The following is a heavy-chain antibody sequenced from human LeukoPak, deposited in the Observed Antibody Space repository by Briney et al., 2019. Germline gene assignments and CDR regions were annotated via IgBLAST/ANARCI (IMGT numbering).Heavy chain of an antibody. Sequence: GGSLRLSCAASGFTFSSYSMNWVRQAPGKGLEWVSSISSSSSYIYYADSVKGRFTISRDNAKNSLYLQMNSLRAEDTAVYYCARDWVGDCSGGSCYYFDYWGRGTLVTVSS. CDR1: GFTFSSYS. D-gene: IGHD2-15*01. V-gene: IGHV3-21*01. J-gene: IGHJ4*02. CDR3: ARDWVGDCSGGSCYYFDY. CDR2: ISSSSSYI.